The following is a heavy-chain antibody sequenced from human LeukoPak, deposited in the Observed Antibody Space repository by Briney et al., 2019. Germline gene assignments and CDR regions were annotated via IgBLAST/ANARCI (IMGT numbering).Heavy chain of an antibody. CDR3: ARRYGYSYGH. CDR1: GFTFSTYT. Sequence: GGSLRLSCTASGFTFSTYTMNWVRQAPGKGLEWVANIKQDGSEKYYVDSVKGRFTISRDNAKNSLYLQMNSLRAEDTAVYYCARRYGYSYGHWGQGTLVTVSS. V-gene: IGHV3-7*01. CDR2: IKQDGSEK. J-gene: IGHJ4*02. D-gene: IGHD5-18*01.